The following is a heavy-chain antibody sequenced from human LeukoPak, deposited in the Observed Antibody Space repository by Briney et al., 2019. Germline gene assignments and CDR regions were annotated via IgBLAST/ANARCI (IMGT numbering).Heavy chain of an antibody. CDR1: GFTFSDYC. CDR2: ISGSGGSR. D-gene: IGHD1-26*01. V-gene: IGHV3-23*01. CDR3: AKLREWELPDLFDY. J-gene: IGHJ4*02. Sequence: GGSLRLSCAASGFTFSDYCMSWVRQAPGKGLEWVSGISGSGGSRFYTDSVKGRFTISRDNSKNTLYLQMNSLRAEDTAVYYCAKLREWELPDLFDYGGQGTLVTVSS.